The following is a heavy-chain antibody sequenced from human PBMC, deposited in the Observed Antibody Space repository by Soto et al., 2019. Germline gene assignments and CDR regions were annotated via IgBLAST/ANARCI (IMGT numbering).Heavy chain of an antibody. CDR2: IIPINGTT. V-gene: IGHV1-69*05. J-gene: IGHJ4*02. CDR3: ARDLEESGDVWTGVGLY. Sequence: ASVKVSCKASGGTFSSYAISWVRQAPGQGLEWMGGIIPINGTTNYGQKLQGRVSLTTDISTSTAYMELRSLRSDDTAVYFCARDLEESGDVWTGVGLYWGQGTRVTVS. CDR1: GGTFSSYA. D-gene: IGHD3-3*01.